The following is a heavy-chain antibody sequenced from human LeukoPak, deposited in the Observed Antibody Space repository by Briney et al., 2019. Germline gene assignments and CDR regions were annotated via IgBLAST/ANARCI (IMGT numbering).Heavy chain of an antibody. J-gene: IGHJ4*02. CDR3: ARGGYGSGTYYFDY. D-gene: IGHD3-10*01. CDR1: GGSFSGYY. CDR2: IYTSGST. V-gene: IGHV4-59*10. Sequence: SETQSLTCAVYGGSFSGYYWTWIRQPAGKGLEWIGRIYTSGSTNYNPSLKSRVTISVDTSKNQFSLKLSSVTAADTAVYYCARGGYGSGTYYFDYWGQGTLVTVSS.